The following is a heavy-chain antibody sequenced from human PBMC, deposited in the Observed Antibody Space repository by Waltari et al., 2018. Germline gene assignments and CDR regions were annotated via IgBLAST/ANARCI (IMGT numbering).Heavy chain of an antibody. CDR3: AHRLDATGLFDY. CDR2: IYWDDDN. D-gene: IGHD1-1*01. Sequence: QPTGKALEWRALIYWDDDNRYSPTMKTRLTITRGTSKHQAVLTMTNMDPVDTATYYCAHRLDATGLFDYWGRGTLFAVSS. V-gene: IGHV2-5*02. J-gene: IGHJ4*02.